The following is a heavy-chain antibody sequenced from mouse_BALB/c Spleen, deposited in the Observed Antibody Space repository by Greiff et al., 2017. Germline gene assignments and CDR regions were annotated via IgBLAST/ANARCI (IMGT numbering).Heavy chain of an antibody. CDR1: GFTFSDYY. J-gene: IGHJ3*01. CDR2: ISDGGSYT. Sequence: EVMLVESGGGLVKPGGSLKLSCAASGFTFSDYYMYWVRQTPEKRLEWVATISDGGSYTYYPDSVKGRFTISRDNAKNNLYLQMSSLKSEDTAMYYCARGPIYYYGSPFAYWGQGTLVTVSA. CDR3: ARGPIYYYGSPFAY. D-gene: IGHD1-1*01. V-gene: IGHV5-4*02.